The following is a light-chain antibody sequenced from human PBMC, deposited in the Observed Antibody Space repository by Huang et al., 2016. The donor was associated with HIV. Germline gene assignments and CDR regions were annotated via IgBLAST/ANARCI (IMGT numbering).Light chain of an antibody. Sequence: EIVLTHSPGTLSLSPGEGAALSCRASQSVGSSFLAWYQQRPGQAPRLLIYGVSRRATGITERVSGNGSGTDFTLTISRLETEDFAVYYCQHYGTSPPFAFGQGTKVEI. CDR2: GVS. J-gene: IGKJ1*01. CDR3: QHYGTSPPFA. V-gene: IGKV3-20*01. CDR1: QSVGSSF.